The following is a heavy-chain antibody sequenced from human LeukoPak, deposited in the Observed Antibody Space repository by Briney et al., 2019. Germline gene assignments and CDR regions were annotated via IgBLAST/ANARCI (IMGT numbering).Heavy chain of an antibody. V-gene: IGHV1-2*02. J-gene: IGHJ4*02. D-gene: IGHD5-24*01. CDR2: INPYSGDT. CDR3: ARGYNGGDY. CDR1: GYTFTGYY. Sequence: ASVKVSCKASGYTFTGYYMHWVRQAPGQGLEWMGWINPYSGDTNYAQKFQDRVTLTRDTSISTAYMELSRLISDDAAVYFCARGYNGGDYWGQGTLVTVSS.